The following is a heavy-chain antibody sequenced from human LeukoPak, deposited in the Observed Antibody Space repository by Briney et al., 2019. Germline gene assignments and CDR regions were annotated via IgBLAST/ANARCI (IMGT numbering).Heavy chain of an antibody. Sequence: SQTLSLTSAISGDSVSSNSAAWNWLRQSPSRGLEWLGRTYYGSKWYNDYAVSVKSRITINPDTSKNQFSLQLNSVTPEDTAVYYCARGYRFLEWLSPAFDYWGQGTLVTVSS. J-gene: IGHJ4*02. CDR2: TYYGSKWYN. V-gene: IGHV6-1*01. D-gene: IGHD3-3*01. CDR3: ARGYRFLEWLSPAFDY. CDR1: GDSVSSNSAA.